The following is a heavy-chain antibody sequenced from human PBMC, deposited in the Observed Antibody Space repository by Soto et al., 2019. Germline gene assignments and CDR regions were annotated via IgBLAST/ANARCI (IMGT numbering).Heavy chain of an antibody. Sequence: KPSETLSLTCAVYGGSFSGYYWSWIRQPPGKGLEWIGEINHSGSTNYNPSLKSRVTISVDTSKNQFSLKLSSVTAADTAVYYCARGLALGDDILTGYPLYYYYYGMDVWGQGTTVTVSS. D-gene: IGHD3-9*01. CDR2: INHSGST. V-gene: IGHV4-34*01. CDR3: ARGLALGDDILTGYPLYYYYYGMDV. CDR1: GGSFSGYY. J-gene: IGHJ6*02.